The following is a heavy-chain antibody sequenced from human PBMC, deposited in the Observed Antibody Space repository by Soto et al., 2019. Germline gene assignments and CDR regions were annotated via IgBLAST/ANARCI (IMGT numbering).Heavy chain of an antibody. D-gene: IGHD4-17*01. V-gene: IGHV1-69*13. Sequence: SVKDSCKASGGTLSSYAISWGTQAPGQGLEWMGGIIPILGTANYAQKFQGRVTITADESTSTAYMELSSLRSEDTAVYYCARGATVVNPQDYYYCGMDVWGQGTTVTVSS. J-gene: IGHJ6*02. CDR1: GGTLSSYA. CDR3: ARGATVVNPQDYYYCGMDV. CDR2: IIPILGTA.